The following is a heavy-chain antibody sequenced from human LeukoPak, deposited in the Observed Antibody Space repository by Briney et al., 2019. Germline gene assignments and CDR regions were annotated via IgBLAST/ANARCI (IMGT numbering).Heavy chain of an antibody. D-gene: IGHD6-6*01. Sequence: GGSLRLSCAASGFTFSSYAMSWVRQAPGKGLEWVSAISGSGGSTYYADSVKGRFTISRDNSKNTLYLQMNSLRAEDTAVYYCAKDSLKFESSSSSSFDYWGQGTLVTVSS. V-gene: IGHV3-23*01. J-gene: IGHJ4*02. CDR2: ISGSGGST. CDR1: GFTFSSYA. CDR3: AKDSLKFESSSSSSFDY.